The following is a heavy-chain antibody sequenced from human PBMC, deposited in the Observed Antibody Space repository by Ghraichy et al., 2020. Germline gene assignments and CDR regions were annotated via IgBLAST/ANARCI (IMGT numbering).Heavy chain of an antibody. CDR3: ARSGFGRGVTLDY. V-gene: IGHV1-8*01. CDR1: GYTFTNYD. CDR2: MNPNSGNT. D-gene: IGHD3-10*01. J-gene: IGHJ4*02. Sequence: ASVKVSCKASGYTFTNYDINWVRQAAGQGLEWMGWMNPNSGNTGYAQKFQGRVTMTRNTSISTAYMDLSSLTSEDTAVYYCARSGFGRGVTLDYWGQGTLFTVS.